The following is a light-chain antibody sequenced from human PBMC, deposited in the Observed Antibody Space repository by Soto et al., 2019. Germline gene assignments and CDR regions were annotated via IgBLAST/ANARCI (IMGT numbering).Light chain of an antibody. CDR2: GAS. V-gene: IGKV3-20*01. CDR3: QQYGSSPPLT. J-gene: IGKJ4*01. Sequence: ELVLTQSPGTLSLSPGERATLACRAGQSVGGNYIAWYQQKPGQAPRLLIYGASSRATGIPDRFSGSGSVTDFNLTISRLEPEDCAVYYCQQYGSSPPLTFGGGTKVEIK. CDR1: QSVGGNY.